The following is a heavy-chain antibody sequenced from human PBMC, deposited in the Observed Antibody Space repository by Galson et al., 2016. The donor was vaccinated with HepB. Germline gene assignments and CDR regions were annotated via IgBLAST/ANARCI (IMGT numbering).Heavy chain of an antibody. D-gene: IGHD6-13*01. CDR2: INQDGSVE. CDR3: ARIAADGSTFDY. Sequence: SLRLSCAASGFSIRNHWMSWVRQAPGKGLEWVANINQDGSVEKYADSVRGRFTVFKDNAKNSVYLQSNSLSADDTAMFYCARIAADGSTFDYWGQGTLVTVSS. V-gene: IGHV3-7*03. J-gene: IGHJ4*02. CDR1: GFSIRNHW.